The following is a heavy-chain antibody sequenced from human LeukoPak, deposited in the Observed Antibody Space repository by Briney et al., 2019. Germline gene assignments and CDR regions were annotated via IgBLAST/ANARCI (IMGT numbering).Heavy chain of an antibody. CDR1: GFTFSSYA. J-gene: IGHJ4*02. D-gene: IGHD2-8*01. Sequence: GGSLRLSCAASGFTFSSYAMSWVRQAPGKGLEWVSAISGSGGSTYYADSVKGRFTISSDNSKNTLYLQMNSLRAEDTAVYYCAKDLMVHYRRGIRDYWGQGTLVTVSS. V-gene: IGHV3-23*01. CDR3: AKDLMVHYRRGIRDY. CDR2: ISGSGGST.